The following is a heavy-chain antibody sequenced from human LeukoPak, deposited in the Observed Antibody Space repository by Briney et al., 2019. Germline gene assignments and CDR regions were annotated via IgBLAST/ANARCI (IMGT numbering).Heavy chain of an antibody. CDR3: AKASYYDSSGYLS. Sequence: GGSLRLSCAASGFTFSSYGMHWVRQAPGEGLEWVAVISYDGSNKYYADSVKGRFTISRDNSKNTLYLQMNSLRAEDTAVYYCAKASYYDSSGYLSWGQGTLVTVSS. CDR1: GFTFSSYG. D-gene: IGHD3-22*01. V-gene: IGHV3-30*18. CDR2: ISYDGSNK. J-gene: IGHJ4*02.